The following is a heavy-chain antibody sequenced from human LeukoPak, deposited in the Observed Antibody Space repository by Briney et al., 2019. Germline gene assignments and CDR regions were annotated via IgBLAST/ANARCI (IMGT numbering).Heavy chain of an antibody. CDR2: ISGSSRYI. CDR3: AKEGWALNDISFDY. J-gene: IGHJ4*02. V-gene: IGHV3-21*01. CDR1: GLTFSSYS. Sequence: GGSLRLSCAASGLTFSSYSMSWVRQAPGKGLEWVSSISGSSRYIYYADSVRGRFTIARDTTKNSLYLQTRSVRAEDTGVSYGAKEGWALNDISFDYWGQGTLVTVSS. D-gene: IGHD3-22*01.